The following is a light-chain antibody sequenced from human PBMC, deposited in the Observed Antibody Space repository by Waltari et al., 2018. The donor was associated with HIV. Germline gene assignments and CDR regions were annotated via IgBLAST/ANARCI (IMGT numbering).Light chain of an antibody. Sequence: QSVLTQPPSVSGTPGQRVTISCSGGSSNIGANTVTWYQHLPGAAPKVLIYTDDERPSGVPDRVSGSKTGTSASLAISGLQSEDEAVYYCAAWDDNLDHVFGTGTKVSVL. CDR1: SSNIGANT. J-gene: IGLJ1*01. CDR3: AAWDDNLDHV. CDR2: TDD. V-gene: IGLV1-44*01.